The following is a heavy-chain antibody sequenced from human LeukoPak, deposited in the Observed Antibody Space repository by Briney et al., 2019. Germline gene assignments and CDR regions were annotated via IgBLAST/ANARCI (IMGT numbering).Heavy chain of an antibody. V-gene: IGHV5-51*01. CDR2: IYPGDSDT. CDR3: ARQAYGYNYDY. J-gene: IGHJ4*02. D-gene: IGHD5-24*01. Sequence: GESLKISCKGSGYNFTSYWIGWVRQMPGKGLEWMGIIYPGDSDTRNSPSFQGQVTISADKSISTAYLQWSSLKASDTALYYCARQAYGYNYDYWGQGTLVTVSS. CDR1: GYNFTSYW.